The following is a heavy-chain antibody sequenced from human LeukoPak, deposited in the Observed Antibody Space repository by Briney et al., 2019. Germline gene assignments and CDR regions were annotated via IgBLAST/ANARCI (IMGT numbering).Heavy chain of an antibody. CDR2: INPNSGGT. J-gene: IGHJ4*02. CDR1: GYTLTDLS. D-gene: IGHD6-13*01. V-gene: IGHV1-2*06. CDR3: ARDESSSWIDY. Sequence: ASVKVSCKVSGYTLTDLSMHWVRQAPGQGLEWMGRINPNSGGTNYAQKFQGRVTMTRDTSISTAYMELSRLRPDDTAVYYCARDESSSWIDYWGQGTLVTVSS.